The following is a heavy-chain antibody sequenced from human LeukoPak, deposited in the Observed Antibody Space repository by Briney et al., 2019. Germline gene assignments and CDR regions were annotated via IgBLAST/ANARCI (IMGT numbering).Heavy chain of an antibody. D-gene: IGHD2-15*01. CDR1: GYTFTGYY. J-gene: IGHJ5*02. Sequence: ASVKVSCKASGYTFTGYYMHWVRRAPGQGLEWMGWINPNSGGTNYAQKFQGRVTMTRDTSISTAYMELSRLRSDDTAVYYCARKLLQSFWFDPWGQGTMVTVSS. CDR2: INPNSGGT. CDR3: ARKLLQSFWFDP. V-gene: IGHV1-2*02.